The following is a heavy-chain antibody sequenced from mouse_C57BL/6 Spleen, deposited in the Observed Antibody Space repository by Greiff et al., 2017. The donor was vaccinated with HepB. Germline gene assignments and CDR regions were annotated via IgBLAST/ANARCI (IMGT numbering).Heavy chain of an antibody. J-gene: IGHJ1*03. V-gene: IGHV5-9*01. CDR2: ISGGGGNT. CDR1: GFTFSSYT. CDR3: ARLGRDWYFDV. Sequence: DVMLVESGGGLVKPGGSLKLSCAASGFTFSSYTMSWVRQTPEKRLEWVATISGGGGNTYYPDSVKGRFTISRDNAKNTLYLHMSSLRSEDTALYYCARLGRDWYFDVWGTGTTVTVSS. D-gene: IGHD4-1*01.